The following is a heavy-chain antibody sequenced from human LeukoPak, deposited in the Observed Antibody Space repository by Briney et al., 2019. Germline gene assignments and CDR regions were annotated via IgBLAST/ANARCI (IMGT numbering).Heavy chain of an antibody. CDR3: ARVYGYYDNSGYYPYFDY. V-gene: IGHV3-7*01. CDR1: GITFSSYW. Sequence: GGSLRLSCAASGITFSSYWMSWVRQAPGKGLEWVANIKQEGSEKYSVDSVKVRFTISRDNAKNSLSLEMNSLRAEDTAVYYCARVYGYYDNSGYYPYFDYWGQGTLVTVSS. D-gene: IGHD3-22*01. CDR2: IKQEGSEK. J-gene: IGHJ4*02.